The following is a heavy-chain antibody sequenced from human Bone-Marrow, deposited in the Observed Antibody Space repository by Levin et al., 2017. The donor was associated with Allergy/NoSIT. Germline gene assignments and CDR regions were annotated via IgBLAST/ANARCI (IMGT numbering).Heavy chain of an antibody. CDR3: AKTYRGVKDGSSPYAYHYYYYFGADV. CDR1: GFSFRAYG. D-gene: IGHD3-22*01. J-gene: IGHJ6*02. CDR2: ISYDGKNK. V-gene: IGHV3-30*18. Sequence: PGGSLRLSCEVSGFSFRAYGMHWVRQAPGRGLQWLAVISYDGKNKYYADSLKGRFTISRDNSNDTLYLQMNSLTPEDTAVYYCAKTYRGVKDGSSPYAYHYYYYFGADVWGQGTTVTVS.